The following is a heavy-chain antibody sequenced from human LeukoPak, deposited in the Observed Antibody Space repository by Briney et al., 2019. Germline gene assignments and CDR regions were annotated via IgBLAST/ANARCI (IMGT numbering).Heavy chain of an antibody. V-gene: IGHV3-30*05. CDR3: AREGWNDAEAYDY. CDR2: ISYDGSNK. CDR1: GFTFSSYD. Sequence: PGGSLRLSCAASGFTFSSYDMHRVRQAPGKGLEWVAVISYDGSNKNYADSVKGRFTISRDNSKNTLYLQMNSLRVEGTAVFYCAREGWNDAEAYDYWGQGTLVTVSS. J-gene: IGHJ4*02. D-gene: IGHD1-1*01.